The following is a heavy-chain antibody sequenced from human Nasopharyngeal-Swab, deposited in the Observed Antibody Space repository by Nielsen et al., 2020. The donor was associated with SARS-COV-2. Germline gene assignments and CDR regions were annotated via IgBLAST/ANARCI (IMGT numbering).Heavy chain of an antibody. J-gene: IGHJ2*01. CDR3: ARDIDSSGYSGYWYFDL. V-gene: IGHV3-21*01. D-gene: IGHD3-22*01. Sequence: GESLKISCAASGFTFSSYSMNWVRQAPGKGLEWVSSISSSSSYIYYADSVKGRFTISSDNAKNSLYLQMNSLRAEDTAVYYCARDIDSSGYSGYWYFDLWGRCTLVTVSS. CDR1: GFTFSSYS. CDR2: ISSSSSYI.